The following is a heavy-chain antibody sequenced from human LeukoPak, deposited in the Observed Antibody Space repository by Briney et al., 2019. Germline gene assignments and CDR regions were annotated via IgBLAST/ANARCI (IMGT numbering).Heavy chain of an antibody. J-gene: IGHJ6*03. CDR1: GGSFRGYY. D-gene: IGHD3-10*01. Sequence: SETLSLTCAVYGGSFRGYYWSWIRQPPGKGLEWIGEINHSGSTNYNPSLKSRVTISVDTSKNQFSLKLSSVTAADTAVYYCAREVLRSRYYYYMDVWGKGTTVTVSS. CDR3: AREVLRSRYYYYMDV. V-gene: IGHV4-34*01. CDR2: INHSGST.